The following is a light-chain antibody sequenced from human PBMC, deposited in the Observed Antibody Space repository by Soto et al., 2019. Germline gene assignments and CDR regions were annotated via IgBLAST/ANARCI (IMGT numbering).Light chain of an antibody. CDR1: QSVSYY. Sequence: EIVMTQSPSTLSVSPGETATLSCRASQSVSYYLAWYQQKPGQGPRLLIYGAFTMATGIPARFSGSGSGTGFSITISSLQSEDFAVYYCQQYKNWPPLTFGGGTKVEIK. CDR2: GAF. CDR3: QQYKNWPPLT. J-gene: IGKJ4*01. V-gene: IGKV3-15*01.